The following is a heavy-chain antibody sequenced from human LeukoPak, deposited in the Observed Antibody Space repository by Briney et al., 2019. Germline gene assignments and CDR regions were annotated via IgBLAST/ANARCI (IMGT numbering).Heavy chain of an antibody. V-gene: IGHV4-34*01. D-gene: IGHD6-6*01. CDR3: ARASAYSSSSGVNY. Sequence: TSETLSLTCAVYGGSFGGYYWTWIRQPPGKGLEWIGAINDSGSTNYNPSLKSRVTISVDTSKKQFSLRLSSVTAADTALYYCARASAYSSSSGVNYWGQGILVTVSS. J-gene: IGHJ4*02. CDR1: GGSFGGYY. CDR2: INDSGST.